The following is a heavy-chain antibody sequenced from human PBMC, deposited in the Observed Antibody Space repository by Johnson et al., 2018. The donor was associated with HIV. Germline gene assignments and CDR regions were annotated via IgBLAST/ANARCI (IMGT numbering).Heavy chain of an antibody. CDR3: ASLAAQDAFDI. Sequence: QVQLVESGGGLVKPGGSLRLSCAASGFTFSNAWMSWVRQAPGKGLEWVSAISGSGGSTYYADSVKGRFTISRDNAKNSLYLQMNSLRAEDTALYYCASLAAQDAFDIWGQGTMVTVSS. CDR1: GFTFSNAW. V-gene: IGHV3-11*01. D-gene: IGHD6-25*01. CDR2: ISGSGGST. J-gene: IGHJ3*02.